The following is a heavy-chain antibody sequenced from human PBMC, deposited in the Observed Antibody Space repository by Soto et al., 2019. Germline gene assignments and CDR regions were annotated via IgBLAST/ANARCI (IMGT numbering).Heavy chain of an antibody. J-gene: IGHJ3*02. CDR2: IKSKTDGGTT. CDR1: GFTFSNAW. CDR3: ATFTTGKAFDI. Sequence: EVQLVESGGGLVKPGGSLRLSYAASGFTFSNAWMSWVRQAPGKGLEWVGRIKSKTDGGTTDYAAPVKGRFTISRDDSKITLYLQMNSLKTEDTAVYYCATFTTGKAFDIWGQGTMVTVSS. V-gene: IGHV3-15*01. D-gene: IGHD3-22*01.